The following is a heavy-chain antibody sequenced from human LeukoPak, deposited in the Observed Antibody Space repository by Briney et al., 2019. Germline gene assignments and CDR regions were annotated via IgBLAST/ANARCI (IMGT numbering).Heavy chain of an antibody. CDR2: INHSGST. V-gene: IGHV4-34*01. J-gene: IGHJ6*03. CDR1: GGSFSGYY. CDR3: ARHSASSGWYSNKRYYYYYMDV. Sequence: SETLSLTCAVYGGSFSGYYWSWIRQPPGKGLEWFGEINHSGSTNYNPSLTSRVTISVATSKNQFSLKLSSVTAADTAVYYCARHSASSGWYSNKRYYYYYMDVWGKGTTVTISS. D-gene: IGHD6-19*01.